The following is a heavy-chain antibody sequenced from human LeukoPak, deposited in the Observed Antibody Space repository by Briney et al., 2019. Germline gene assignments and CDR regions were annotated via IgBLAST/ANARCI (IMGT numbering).Heavy chain of an antibody. V-gene: IGHV3-49*04. Sequence: GGSLRLSCTASGFTFGDYAMSWVREAPGKGLEWVGFIRSKAYGGTTEYAASVKGRFTISRDDSKSIAYLQMNSLKTEDTAVYYCTRDAFSGSYSSVFWFDPWGQGTLVTVSS. CDR1: GFTFGDYA. J-gene: IGHJ5*02. CDR2: IRSKAYGGTT. D-gene: IGHD1-26*01. CDR3: TRDAFSGSYSSVFWFDP.